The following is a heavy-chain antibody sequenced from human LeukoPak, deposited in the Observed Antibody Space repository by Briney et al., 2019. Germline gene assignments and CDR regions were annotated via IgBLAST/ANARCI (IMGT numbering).Heavy chain of an antibody. Sequence: PGGSLRLSCAASGFTFSDYYLTWIRQAPGKGLEWVSYISHSGGTISYADSVKGRFTISRDNAKKSVYLQMNSLRAEDTAVYYCAREFLITFGGVPHYDSWGQGTLVTVSS. V-gene: IGHV3-11*01. D-gene: IGHD3-16*01. CDR3: AREFLITFGGVPHYDS. CDR2: ISHSGGTI. CDR1: GFTFSDYY. J-gene: IGHJ4*02.